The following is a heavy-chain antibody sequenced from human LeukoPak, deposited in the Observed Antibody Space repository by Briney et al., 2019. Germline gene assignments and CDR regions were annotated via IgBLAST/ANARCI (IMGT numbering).Heavy chain of an antibody. CDR3: ARAGDYGGNSGDY. V-gene: IGHV1-24*01. J-gene: IGHJ4*02. CDR1: GYTLTELS. D-gene: IGHD4-23*01. Sequence: ASVKVSCKVSGYTLTELSMHWVRQAPGKGLEWMGGFDHEDGETIYAQKFQGRVTMTTDTSTSTAYMELRSLRSDDTAVYYCARAGDYGGNSGDYWGQGTLVTVSS. CDR2: FDHEDGET.